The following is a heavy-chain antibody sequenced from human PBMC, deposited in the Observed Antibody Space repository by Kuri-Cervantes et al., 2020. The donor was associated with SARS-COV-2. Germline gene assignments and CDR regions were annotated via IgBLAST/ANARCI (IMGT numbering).Heavy chain of an antibody. Sequence: GESLKISCTASGFTFNNYAMSWVRQAPGKGLEWVSAISGSGGSTYYADSVKGRFTISRDNSKNKLYLQMNSLRAEDTAVHYCAKVKAWPIVDYWGKGTLVTVSS. J-gene: IGHJ4*02. CDR1: GFTFNNYA. D-gene: IGHD3-16*02. V-gene: IGHV3-23*01. CDR3: AKVKAWPIVDY. CDR2: ISGSGGST.